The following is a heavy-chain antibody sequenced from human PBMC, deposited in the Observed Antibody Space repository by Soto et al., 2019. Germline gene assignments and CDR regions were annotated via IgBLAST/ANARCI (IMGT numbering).Heavy chain of an antibody. V-gene: IGHV4-34*01. CDR2: INHSGST. D-gene: IGHD3-10*01. CDR1: GGSFSGYY. CDR3: ARHGGPPTRGPGSYYLY. Sequence: SETLSLTCAVYGGSFSGYYWSWIRQPPGKGLEWIGEINHSGSTNYNPSLKSRVTISVDTSKNQFSLKLSSVTAADTAVYYCARHGGPPTRGPGSYYLYWCPGTLVTVSS. J-gene: IGHJ4*02.